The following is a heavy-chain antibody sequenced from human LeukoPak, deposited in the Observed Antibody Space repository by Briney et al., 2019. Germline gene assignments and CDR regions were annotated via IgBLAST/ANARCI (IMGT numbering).Heavy chain of an antibody. V-gene: IGHV3-43D*03. CDR1: GFTFDDYA. CDR2: ISWDGGST. Sequence: GGSLRLSCAASGFTFDDYAMHWVRQAPGKGLEWVSLISWDGGSTYYADSVKGRFTISRDNSKTSLYLQMNSLRAEDTALYYCAKVGSSSSEGYYYYYMDVWGKGTTVTVSS. CDR3: AKVGSSSSEGYYYYYMDV. D-gene: IGHD6-6*01. J-gene: IGHJ6*03.